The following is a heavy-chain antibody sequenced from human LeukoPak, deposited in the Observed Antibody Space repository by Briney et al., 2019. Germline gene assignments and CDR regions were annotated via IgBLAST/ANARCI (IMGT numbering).Heavy chain of an antibody. V-gene: IGHV3-23*01. J-gene: IGHJ6*02. D-gene: IGHD3-16*01. Sequence: GGSLRLSCVGSGFTFSSYSMNWVRQAPGGGLECVSAISGSGRSTYYADSVKGRFTISRDNSKNTLYLQMNSLRAEDTALYYCARVTGTIRIWPQPFGDGMDVWGQGTTVTVSS. CDR3: ARVTGTIRIWPQPFGDGMDV. CDR1: GFTFSSYS. CDR2: ISGSGRST.